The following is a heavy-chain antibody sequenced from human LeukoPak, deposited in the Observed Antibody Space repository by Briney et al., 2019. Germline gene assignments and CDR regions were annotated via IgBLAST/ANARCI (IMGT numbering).Heavy chain of an antibody. Sequence: ASVKVSCKVSGYTLTELSMHWVRQAPGKGPEWMGGFDPEDGETIYAQKFQGRVTMTEDTSTDTAYMELSSLRSEDTAVYYCATVSSLLYSSGCFDYWGQGTLVTVSS. CDR2: FDPEDGET. D-gene: IGHD6-19*01. CDR1: GYTLTELS. V-gene: IGHV1-24*01. J-gene: IGHJ4*02. CDR3: ATVSSLLYSSGCFDY.